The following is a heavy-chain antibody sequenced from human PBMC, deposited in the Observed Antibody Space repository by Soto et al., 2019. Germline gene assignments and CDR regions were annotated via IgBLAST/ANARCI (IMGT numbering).Heavy chain of an antibody. V-gene: IGHV5-51*01. CDR3: AKYNCDAGTCYSFICWYHYAMDV. Sequence: GESLKISCKTSGYTFTDYWIGWVRQMPGKGLEWVGIIYPGDSDTRYNPSFRGLVTISADTSISTAYLKWSSLKASDSAMYYCAKYNCDAGTCYSFICWYHYAMDVWGQGTTVTVSS. D-gene: IGHD2-15*01. CDR1: GYTFTDYW. J-gene: IGHJ6*02. CDR2: IYPGDSDT.